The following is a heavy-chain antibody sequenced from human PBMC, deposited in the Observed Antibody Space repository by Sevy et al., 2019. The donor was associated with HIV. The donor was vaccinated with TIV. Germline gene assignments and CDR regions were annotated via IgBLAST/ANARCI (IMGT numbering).Heavy chain of an antibody. CDR3: ARGKSGYGYALNY. J-gene: IGHJ4*02. CDR2: IYSDETT. D-gene: IGHD5-18*01. Sequence: GGSLRLSCAASGFSVNSNYMTGVRQAPGKGLEGVSVIYSDETTYHADSVKDRFTISRDNSKNMLYLQMSSLRAEDTAIYYCARGKSGYGYALNYWGQGTLVTVSS. V-gene: IGHV3-66*01. CDR1: GFSVNSNY.